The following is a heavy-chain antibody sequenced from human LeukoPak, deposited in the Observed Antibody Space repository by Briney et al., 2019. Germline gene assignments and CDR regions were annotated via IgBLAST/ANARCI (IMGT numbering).Heavy chain of an antibody. CDR3: AGPDLYYDFWSGYYPFDY. CDR2: ISGSGGDT. CDR1: GFTSSSYA. J-gene: IGHJ4*02. V-gene: IGHV3-23*01. D-gene: IGHD3-3*01. Sequence: GGSLRLSCAASGFTSSSYAMSWVRRAPGKGLEWVSAISGSGGDTYYADSVKGRFTISRDNSKNTLYLQMNSLRAEDTAVYYCAGPDLYYDFWSGYYPFDYWGQGTLVTVSS.